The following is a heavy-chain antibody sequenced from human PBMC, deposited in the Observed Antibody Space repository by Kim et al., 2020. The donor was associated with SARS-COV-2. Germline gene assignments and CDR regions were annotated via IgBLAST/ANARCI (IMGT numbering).Heavy chain of an antibody. J-gene: IGHJ5*02. CDR2: INHSGST. CDR1: GGSFSGYY. D-gene: IGHD3-9*01. CDR3: ARGVWGYYDILTGYYWKTKNCIDP. V-gene: IGHV4-34*01. Sequence: SETLSLTCAVYGGSFSGYYWSWIRQPPGKGLEWIGEINHSGSTNYNPSLKSRVTISVDTSKNQFSLKLSSVTAADTAVYYCARGVWGYYDILTGYYWKTKNCIDPWGQGTLVTVSS.